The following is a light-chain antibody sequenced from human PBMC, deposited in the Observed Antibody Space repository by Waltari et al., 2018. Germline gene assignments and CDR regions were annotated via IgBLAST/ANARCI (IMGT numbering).Light chain of an antibody. CDR1: HGVSSY. CDR2: HAS. V-gene: IGKV3D-11*01. J-gene: IGKJ4*01. CDR3: QQRSNWQGLT. Sequence: EIVLTQSPATLSLSPGERATLSCRACHGVSSYLAWYQQRPGQAPRILIYHASNRATGIPARFSGGGPGTDFTLTSRSLEAEDCAVYFCQQRSNWQGLTFGGGTTVEIK.